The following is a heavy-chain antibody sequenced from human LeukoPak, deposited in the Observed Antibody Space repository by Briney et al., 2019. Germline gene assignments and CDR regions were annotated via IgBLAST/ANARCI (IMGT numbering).Heavy chain of an antibody. CDR1: GFTFDDYG. CDR3: ARVPRFYYYYYMDV. Sequence: PGGSLRLSCAASGFTFDDYGMSWVRQAPGKGLEWVSGINWNGGSTGYADSVKGRFTISRDNAKNSLYLQMNSLRAEDTALYYCARVPRFYYYYYMDVWGKGTTVTVSS. J-gene: IGHJ6*03. CDR2: INWNGGST. V-gene: IGHV3-20*04.